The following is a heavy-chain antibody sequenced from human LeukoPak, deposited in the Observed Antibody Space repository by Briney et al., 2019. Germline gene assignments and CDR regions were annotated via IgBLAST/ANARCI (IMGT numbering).Heavy chain of an antibody. D-gene: IGHD2-8*01. CDR3: ARDGLGYAIFDI. Sequence: SETLSLTCTVSGGSISSYYWSWIRQPPGKGLEWIGYIYYSGSTTYNPSLKSRVTISVDTPKNQFSLKLSSVTAADTAVYYCARDGLGYAIFDIWGQGTMVTVSS. V-gene: IGHV4-59*01. CDR2: IYYSGST. CDR1: GGSISSYY. J-gene: IGHJ3*02.